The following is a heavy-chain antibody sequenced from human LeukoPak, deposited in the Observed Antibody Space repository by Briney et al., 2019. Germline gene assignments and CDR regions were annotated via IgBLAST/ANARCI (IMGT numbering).Heavy chain of an antibody. Sequence: ASVKVSCKASGYTFTSYYMHWVRQAPGQGLEWMGIINPSGGSTSYAQKFQGRVTMTRDTSTSTVYMELSSLRSEDTAVYYCARESVYCGGDYYSDYWGQGTLVTVSS. J-gene: IGHJ4*02. CDR1: GYTFTSYY. CDR2: INPSGGST. CDR3: ARESVYCGGDYYSDY. V-gene: IGHV1-46*01. D-gene: IGHD2-21*02.